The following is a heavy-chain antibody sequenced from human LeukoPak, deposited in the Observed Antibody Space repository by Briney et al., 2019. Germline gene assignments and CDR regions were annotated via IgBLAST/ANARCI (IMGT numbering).Heavy chain of an antibody. D-gene: IGHD6-19*01. CDR3: ARDSSGWYRHFDY. CDR2: IYYSGST. CDR1: GGSISSYY. Sequence: SETLSLTCTVSGGSISSYYWSWIRQPPGKGLEWIGYIYYSGSTNYNPSLKSRVTISVDTSKNQFSLKLSSVTAADTAVYYCARDSSGWYRHFDYWGQGTLVTVSS. J-gene: IGHJ4*02. V-gene: IGHV4-59*01.